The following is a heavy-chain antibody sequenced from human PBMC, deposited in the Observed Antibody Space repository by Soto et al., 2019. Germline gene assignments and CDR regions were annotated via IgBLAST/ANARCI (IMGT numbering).Heavy chain of an antibody. V-gene: IGHV3-30*03. D-gene: IGHD6-19*01. CDR3: ASYTEQWLVRSPFDY. CDR2: ISYDGSNK. J-gene: IGHJ4*02. CDR1: GFTFSSYG. Sequence: PGGSLRLSCAASGFTFSSYGMHWVRQAPGKGLEWVAVISYDGSNKYYADSVKGRFTISRDNSKNTLYLQMNSLRAEDTAVYYCASYTEQWLVRSPFDYWGQGTLVTVSS.